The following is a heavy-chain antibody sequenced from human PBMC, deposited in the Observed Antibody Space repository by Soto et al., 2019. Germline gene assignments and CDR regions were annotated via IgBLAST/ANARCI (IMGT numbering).Heavy chain of an antibody. D-gene: IGHD3-10*01. Sequence: GESLKISCKGSGYSFTSYWIGWVRQMPGKGLEWMGIIYPGDSDTRYGPSFQGQVTISADKSISTAYLQWSSLKASDTAMYYCARPRDKANDAFDIWGQGTMVTVSS. V-gene: IGHV5-51*01. CDR3: ARPRDKANDAFDI. J-gene: IGHJ3*02. CDR1: GYSFTSYW. CDR2: IYPGDSDT.